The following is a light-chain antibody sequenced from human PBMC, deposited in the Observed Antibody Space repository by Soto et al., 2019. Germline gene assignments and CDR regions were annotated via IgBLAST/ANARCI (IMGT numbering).Light chain of an antibody. CDR2: GNS. J-gene: IGLJ2*01. CDR1: SSNIGAGYD. V-gene: IGLV1-40*01. CDR3: QSYDSSLSAYVV. Sequence: QSXLTQPXXVSGXXXXXVXXXXTGSSSNIGAGYDVHWYQQLPGTAPKLLIYGNSNRPSGVPDRFSGSKSGTSASLAITGLQAEDEADYYCQSYDSSLSAYVVFGGGTKLTVL.